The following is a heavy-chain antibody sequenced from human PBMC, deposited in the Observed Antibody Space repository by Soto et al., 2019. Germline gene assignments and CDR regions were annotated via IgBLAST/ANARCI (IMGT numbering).Heavy chain of an antibody. D-gene: IGHD3-3*01. J-gene: IGHJ4*02. Sequence: SETLSLTCTVSGDSVSSVGFHWAWLRRPPGKGLEWIGYIYNGGSTYYRPSLESRMHMSLDATRNRYSLRLTSVTAADTAVYFCARAPVGLDTISYFDYWGQGKLVTVSS. CDR2: IYNGGST. CDR3: ARAPVGLDTISYFDY. CDR1: GDSVSSVGFH. V-gene: IGHV4-30-4*01.